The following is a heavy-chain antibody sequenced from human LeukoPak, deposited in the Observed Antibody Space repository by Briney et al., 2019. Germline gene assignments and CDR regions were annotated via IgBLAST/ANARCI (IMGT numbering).Heavy chain of an antibody. J-gene: IGHJ4*02. Sequence: ASVTVSCKASGGTFSSYAISWVRQAPGQGLEWMGGIIPIFGTANYAQKFQGRVTITTDESTSTAYMELSSLRSEDTAVYYCARAQVGATRGSFDYWGQGTLVTVSS. CDR2: IIPIFGTA. CDR3: ARAQVGATRGSFDY. V-gene: IGHV1-69*05. D-gene: IGHD1-26*01. CDR1: GGTFSSYA.